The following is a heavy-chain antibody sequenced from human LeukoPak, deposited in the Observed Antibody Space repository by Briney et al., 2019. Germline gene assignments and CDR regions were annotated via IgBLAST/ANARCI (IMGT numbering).Heavy chain of an antibody. CDR3: ARSPGYSSSWHYFDY. V-gene: IGHV3-64*01. CDR2: ISSNGGST. J-gene: IGHJ4*02. Sequence: GGSLRLSCAASGFTFSSYAMHWVRQAPGKGLEYVLTISSNGGSTYYANSVKGRFTISRDNSKNSLYLQMGSLRAEDMAVYYCARSPGYSSSWHYFDYWGQGTLVTVSS. CDR1: GFTFSSYA. D-gene: IGHD6-13*01.